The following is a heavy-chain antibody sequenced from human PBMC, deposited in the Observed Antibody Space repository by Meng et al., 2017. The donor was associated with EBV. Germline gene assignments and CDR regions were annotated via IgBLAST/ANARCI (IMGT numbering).Heavy chain of an antibody. CDR2: MNPNNGNT. Sequence: QVQLVQSGAEVKKPGASVKVSCKASGYTFTNYDINWVRQATGQGLEWMGWMNPNNGNTGYAQKFQGRVTMTRNPSINTAYMELTSLTSEDTAVYYCARGETVAGTWWFDTWGQGTLVTVSS. CDR3: ARGETVAGTWWFDT. D-gene: IGHD6-19*01. CDR1: GYTFTNYD. V-gene: IGHV1-8*01. J-gene: IGHJ5*02.